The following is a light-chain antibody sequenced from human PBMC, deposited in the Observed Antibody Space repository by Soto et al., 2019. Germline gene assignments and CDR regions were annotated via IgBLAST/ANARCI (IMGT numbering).Light chain of an antibody. V-gene: IGKV3-20*01. CDR2: GAS. J-gene: IGKJ4*01. CDR1: QSVSSSY. Sequence: EIVLTQSPGTLSLSPGERATLSCRASQSVSSSYLAWYQQKPGQAPRLLIYGASSRATGIPDRFSGSGSGTDFTLNISRMETEDIAVYYCQQYGSSPFTFGGGTKVEIK. CDR3: QQYGSSPFT.